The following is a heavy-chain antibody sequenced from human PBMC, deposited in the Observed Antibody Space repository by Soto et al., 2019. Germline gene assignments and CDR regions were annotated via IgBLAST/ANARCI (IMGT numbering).Heavy chain of an antibody. CDR1: GVSISPYY. CDR2: LYSSGRA. J-gene: IGHJ2*01. CDR3: ARHLDVNTPLDYYYFDL. V-gene: IGHV4-4*07. D-gene: IGHD5-18*01. Sequence: QVQLQESGPGLVKTSETLSLTCTVSGVSISPYYWTWIRQPAGKGLEWIGHLYSSGRATYNPSLKNRVTMSVFRYPFPLTLKSVTAADTAFYYCARHLDVNTPLDYYYFDLWGRGALVTVSS.